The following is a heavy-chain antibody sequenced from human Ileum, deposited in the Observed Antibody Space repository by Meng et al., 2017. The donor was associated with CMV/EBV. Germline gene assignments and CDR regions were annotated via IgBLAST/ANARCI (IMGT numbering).Heavy chain of an antibody. CDR2: IISSSGSI. V-gene: IGHV3-21*01. CDR1: AFTFSSYS. J-gene: IGHJ4*02. Sequence: GESLKISCAASAFTFSSYSMNWVRQAPGKGLEWISSIISSSGSIYYADSVKGRFSISRDNAKNSLYLQMNSLRAEDTAVYYCARDKLDSSSSGWYPFDFWGQGTLVTVSS. D-gene: IGHD6-6*01. CDR3: ARDKLDSSSSGWYPFDF.